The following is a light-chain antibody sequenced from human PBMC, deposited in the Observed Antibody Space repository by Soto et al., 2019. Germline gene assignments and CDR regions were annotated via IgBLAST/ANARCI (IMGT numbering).Light chain of an antibody. V-gene: IGLV4-69*01. CDR1: SGHSRYA. CDR2: LNSDGSH. J-gene: IGLJ3*02. Sequence: QPVLTQSPSASASLGASVKLTCTLSSGHSRYAIAWHQPQPEKGPRYLMKLNSDGSHSKGDGIPDRFSGSSSGAERYLTISSLQSEDEADYYCQTWGTGTRGVFGGGTKLTVL. CDR3: QTWGTGTRGV.